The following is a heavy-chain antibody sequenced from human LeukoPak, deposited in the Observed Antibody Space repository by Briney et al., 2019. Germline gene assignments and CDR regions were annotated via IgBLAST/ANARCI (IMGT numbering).Heavy chain of an antibody. CDR3: AASGYSYGFDY. D-gene: IGHD5-18*01. CDR2: IYYRGST. J-gene: IGHJ4*02. V-gene: IGHV4-59*12. CDR1: GGSINNYY. Sequence: SETLSLTCTVSGGSINNYYWSWIRQPPGKGLEWIGYIYYRGSTNYNPSLKSRVTISVDTSKNQLSLKLSSVTAAGTAVYYCAASGYSYGFDYWGQGTLVTVSS.